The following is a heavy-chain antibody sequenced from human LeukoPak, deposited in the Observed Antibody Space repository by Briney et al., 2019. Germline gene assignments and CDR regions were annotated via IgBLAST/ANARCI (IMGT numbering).Heavy chain of an antibody. CDR1: GGSISSSNYY. Sequence: SETPSLTCTVSGGSISSSNYYWGWIRQPPGKGLEWIASMYYSGSTFYNPSLKSRVTISVDTSKNQFSLRLSSVTAADTAVYYCASLRSLMTLAGLDSWGQGTLVTISS. D-gene: IGHD6-19*01. V-gene: IGHV4-39*01. CDR3: ASLRSLMTLAGLDS. J-gene: IGHJ4*02. CDR2: MYYSGST.